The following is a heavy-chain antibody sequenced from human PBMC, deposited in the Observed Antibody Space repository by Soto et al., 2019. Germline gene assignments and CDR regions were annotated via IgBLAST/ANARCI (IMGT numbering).Heavy chain of an antibody. J-gene: IGHJ6*02. CDR1: RFTFSNYA. V-gene: IGHV3-23*01. CDR2: ISSTGGST. CDR3: ARAHDYDFWSGFLFYGMDV. D-gene: IGHD3-3*01. Sequence: GGSMRLGCAASRFTFSNYAMSWVRQAPGKGLEWVSGISSTGGSTYYADSVKGRFTISRDNSKNTLDLQMSSLRAEDTAIYYCARAHDYDFWSGFLFYGMDVWGQGTTVTVSS.